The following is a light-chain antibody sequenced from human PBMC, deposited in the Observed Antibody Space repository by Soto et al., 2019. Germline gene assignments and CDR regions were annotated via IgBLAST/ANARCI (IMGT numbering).Light chain of an antibody. CDR1: QSIGSS. J-gene: IGKJ3*01. V-gene: IGKV3-11*01. Sequence: EIVLTQSPDTLSLSPGERATLSCRASQSIGSSLAWYQQKPGQAPRLLMYGSYHRATGIPARFSGSGSGTEFTLTISSLQSEDFAVYYCQQSGSSPPTFGPGTKVDNK. CDR2: GSY. CDR3: QQSGSSPPT.